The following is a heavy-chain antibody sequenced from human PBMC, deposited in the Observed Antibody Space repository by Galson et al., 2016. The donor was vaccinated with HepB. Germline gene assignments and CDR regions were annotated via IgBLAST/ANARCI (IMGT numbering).Heavy chain of an antibody. CDR1: GFTFDDYA. CDR3: ARGYSNYFEH. Sequence: SLRLSCAASGFTFDDYAMHWVRQAPGKGLEWVSSISWNSGNIGHADSVKGRFNISRDNAKNSLYLQMNSLRAEDTALYYCARGYSNYFEHWGQGTLVTVSS. D-gene: IGHD2-15*01. CDR2: ISWNSGNI. J-gene: IGHJ4*02. V-gene: IGHV3-9*01.